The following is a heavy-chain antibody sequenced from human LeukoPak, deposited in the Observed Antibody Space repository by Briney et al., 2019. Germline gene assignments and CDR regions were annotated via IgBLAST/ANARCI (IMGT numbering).Heavy chain of an antibody. CDR2: ISAYNGNT. Sequence: ASVKVSCKASGYTFTGYYMHWVRQAPGQGLEWMGWISAYNGNTSYAQKLQGRVTMTTDTSTSTAYMELRSLRSDDTAVYYCARNDVTYYDFWSGYRYDAFDIWGQGTMVTVSS. CDR1: GYTFTGYY. CDR3: ARNDVTYYDFWSGYRYDAFDI. D-gene: IGHD3-3*01. J-gene: IGHJ3*02. V-gene: IGHV1-18*01.